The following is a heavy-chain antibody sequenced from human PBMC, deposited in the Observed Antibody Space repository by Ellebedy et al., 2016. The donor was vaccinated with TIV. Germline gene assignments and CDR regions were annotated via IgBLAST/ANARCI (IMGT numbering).Heavy chain of an antibody. J-gene: IGHJ6*02. CDR2: ISAYNGNT. D-gene: IGHD4-23*01. V-gene: IGHV1-18*01. CDR1: GYTFTSYG. CDR3: ARDDYGGNSAHDYYYYGMDV. Sequence: ASVKVSCXASGYTFTSYGISWVRQAPGQGLEWMGWISAYNGNTNYAQKLQGRVTMTTDTSTSTAYMELRSLRSDDTAVYYCARDDYGGNSAHDYYYYGMDVWGQGTTVTVSS.